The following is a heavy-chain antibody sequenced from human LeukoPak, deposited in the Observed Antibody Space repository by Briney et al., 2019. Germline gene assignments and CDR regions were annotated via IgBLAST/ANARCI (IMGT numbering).Heavy chain of an antibody. J-gene: IGHJ3*02. CDR2: ISSSGSTI. D-gene: IGHD4-17*01. CDR1: GFTFSDYY. V-gene: IGHV3-11*04. CDR3: ARSWVTTSSDSFDI. Sequence: PGGSLRLSCAASGFTFSDYYMSWIRQAPGKGLEWVSYISSSGSTIYYADSVKGRFTISRDNAKNTLYLQMNSLRAEDTAVYYCARSWVTTSSDSFDIWGQGTMVTVSS.